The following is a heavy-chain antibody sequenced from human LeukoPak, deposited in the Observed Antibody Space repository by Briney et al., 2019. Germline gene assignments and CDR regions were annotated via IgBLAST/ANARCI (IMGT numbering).Heavy chain of an antibody. D-gene: IGHD5-18*01. CDR1: GFTFSSYW. J-gene: IGHJ4*02. CDR3: ATLSGDSHGYDY. V-gene: IGHV3-74*01. Sequence: GGSLRLSCAASGFTFSSYWMHWVRQAPGKGLVWVSNIKSDGSSTTYADSVKGRFTISRDNAENALYLQMNSLRAEDTAVYYCATLSGDSHGYDYWGLGTLVTVSS. CDR2: IKSDGSST.